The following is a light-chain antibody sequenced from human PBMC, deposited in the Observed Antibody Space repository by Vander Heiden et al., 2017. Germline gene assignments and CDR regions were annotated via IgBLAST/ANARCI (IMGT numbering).Light chain of an antibody. CDR3: MLYIGGGISV. Sequence: QPVVTQEPSFSVSPGETVTPTCGLTSVSVSTSYFPSWYQQTPGQAPRTLIYSTDTRSSGVPDRFSGSILGNKAALTITGAQADDESDYYCMLYIGGGISVFGGGTKLTVL. V-gene: IGLV8-61*01. CDR2: STD. J-gene: IGLJ3*02. CDR1: SVSVSTSYF.